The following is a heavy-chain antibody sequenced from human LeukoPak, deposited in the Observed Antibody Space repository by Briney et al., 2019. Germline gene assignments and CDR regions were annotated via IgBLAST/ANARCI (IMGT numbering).Heavy chain of an antibody. CDR3: AKDTLPYYFDY. CDR1: GFTFSSYA. D-gene: IGHD2-15*01. Sequence: GGSLRLSCLASGFTFSSYAMYWVRQAPGKGLEYVSVISSNGGNTLYADSVKGRFTISRDNSKNTLYLQMNSLRAEDTAVYYCAKDTLPYYFDYWGQGTLVTVSS. CDR2: ISSNGGNT. V-gene: IGHV3-64*04. J-gene: IGHJ4*02.